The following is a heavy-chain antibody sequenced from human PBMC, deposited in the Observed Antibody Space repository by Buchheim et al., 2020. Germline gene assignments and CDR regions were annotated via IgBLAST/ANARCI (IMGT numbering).Heavy chain of an antibody. D-gene: IGHD3-10*01. J-gene: IGHJ4*02. Sequence: EVQLVESGGGLVQPGGSLRLSCAASGFTFSSHWMSWVRQAPGKGLEWVANIKQDGSEKYYVDSVKGRFTISRDNAKNSLYLQMNSLRAEDTAVYYCARDSRGYYYFDYWGQGTL. CDR3: ARDSRGYYYFDY. CDR1: GFTFSSHW. V-gene: IGHV3-7*01. CDR2: IKQDGSEK.